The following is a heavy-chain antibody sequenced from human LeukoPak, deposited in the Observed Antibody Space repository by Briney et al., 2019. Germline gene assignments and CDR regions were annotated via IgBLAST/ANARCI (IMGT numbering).Heavy chain of an antibody. D-gene: IGHD6-13*01. CDR2: MNPNSGNT. CDR1: GYTFTSYD. CDR3: ARGVRGSSWYAGRYYYYMDV. Sequence: ASVKVSCKASGYTFTSYDINWVRQATGQGLEWMGWMNPNSGNTGYAQKFQGRVTMTRNTSISTAYMELSSLRSEDTAVYYCARGVRGSSWYAGRYYYYMDVWGKGTTVTISS. V-gene: IGHV1-8*01. J-gene: IGHJ6*03.